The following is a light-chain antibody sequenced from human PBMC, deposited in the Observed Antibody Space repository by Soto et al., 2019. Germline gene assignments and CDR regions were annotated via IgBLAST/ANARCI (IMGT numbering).Light chain of an antibody. CDR1: SSNIGAGYD. CDR2: GNA. CDR3: QSYDTSLGGGVV. Sequence: QSVLTQPPSVSGAPGQRVTISCTGSSSNIGAGYDIHWYKQLPGTAPKLLIYGNANRPSGVPDRFSGSKSGTSASLAITGLQDEDEGDYYCQSYDTSLGGGVVFGGGTKLTVL. J-gene: IGLJ2*01. V-gene: IGLV1-40*01.